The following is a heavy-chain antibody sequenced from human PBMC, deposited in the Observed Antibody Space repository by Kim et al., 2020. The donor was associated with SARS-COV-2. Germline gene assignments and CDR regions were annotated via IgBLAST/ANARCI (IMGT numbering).Heavy chain of an antibody. D-gene: IGHD3-10*01. CDR3: AKDRITMVRGPYYYYGMDV. V-gene: IGHV3-23*01. Sequence: GGSLRLSCAASGFTFSSYAMSWVRQAPGKGLEWVSAISGSGGSTYYADSVKGRFTISRDNSKNTLYLQMNSLRAEDTAVYYCAKDRITMVRGPYYYYGMDVWGQGTTVTVSS. CDR2: ISGSGGST. CDR1: GFTFSSYA. J-gene: IGHJ6*02.